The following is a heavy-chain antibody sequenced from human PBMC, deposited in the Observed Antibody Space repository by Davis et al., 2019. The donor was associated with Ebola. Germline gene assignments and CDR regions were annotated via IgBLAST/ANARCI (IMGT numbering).Heavy chain of an antibody. D-gene: IGHD3-22*01. V-gene: IGHV1-18*01. J-gene: IGHJ4*02. Sequence: ASVKVSCKASGYTFTSYGISWVRQAPGQGLEWMGWISAFNGNTNYAQKLQGRVTMTTDTSTSTAYMELRSLRSEDTAVYYCANEQDYYDSSGYYYVEQYWGQGTLVTVSS. CDR2: ISAFNGNT. CDR1: GYTFTSYG. CDR3: ANEQDYYDSSGYYYVEQY.